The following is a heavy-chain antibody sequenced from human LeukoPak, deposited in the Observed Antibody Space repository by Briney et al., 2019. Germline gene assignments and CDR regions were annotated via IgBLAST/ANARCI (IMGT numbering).Heavy chain of an antibody. J-gene: IGHJ5*02. V-gene: IGHV4-39*01. CDR3: ARQGDSTKKFDP. D-gene: IGHD6-13*01. Sequence: PSETLSLTCTVSGGSISSSSYWWGWIRQPPGKGLEWIGSIYYSGTTYYNPSLKSRVTISADTSKNQFSLKLTSVTAADTAVYYCARQGDSTKKFDPWGQGTLVTVSS. CDR2: IYYSGTT. CDR1: GGSISSSSYW.